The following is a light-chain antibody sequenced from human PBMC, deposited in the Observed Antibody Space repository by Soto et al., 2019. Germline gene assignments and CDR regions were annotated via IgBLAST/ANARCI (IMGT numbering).Light chain of an antibody. V-gene: IGKV1-9*01. CDR3: QQFNSYPIT. CDR2: AAS. J-gene: IGKJ5*01. Sequence: DIQLTQSPSFLSASVGDRVTITCRASQGISSYLAWYQQKPGKAPKVLIYAASILQTGVPSRFSGSGSGTEFTLTISSLQPEDLATYYCQQFNSYPITFGQGTRLEIK. CDR1: QGISSY.